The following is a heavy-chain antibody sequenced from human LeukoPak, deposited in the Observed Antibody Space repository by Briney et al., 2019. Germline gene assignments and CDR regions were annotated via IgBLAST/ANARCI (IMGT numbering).Heavy chain of an antibody. J-gene: IGHJ6*02. Sequence: QPGGSLRLSCAASGFIFSDHYMDWVRQTRGRGLEWVGRTRNKAKNYTTQYAASVRGRFTISTDESKNSLYLQMNSLKTEDTAVYYCSRGGASHPYYYGMDVWGQGTTVTVSS. CDR3: SRGGASHPYYYGMDV. V-gene: IGHV3-72*01. CDR2: TRNKAKNYTT. CDR1: GFIFSDHY. D-gene: IGHD4-17*01.